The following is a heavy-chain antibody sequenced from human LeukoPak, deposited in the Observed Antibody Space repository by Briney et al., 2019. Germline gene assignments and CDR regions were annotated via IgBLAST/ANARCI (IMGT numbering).Heavy chain of an antibody. D-gene: IGHD6-19*01. CDR3: VQISGWPGFDS. Sequence: SETLSLICTTSGAPISRFYWSWVRQPPGKGLEWIGNIYNGVPTFFNPSLKSRVTLSVDTSKTQFSLQLASVTAADTAVYYCVQISGWPGFDSWGQGIQFTVSS. V-gene: IGHV4-4*09. CDR2: IYNGVPT. CDR1: GAPISRFY. J-gene: IGHJ5*01.